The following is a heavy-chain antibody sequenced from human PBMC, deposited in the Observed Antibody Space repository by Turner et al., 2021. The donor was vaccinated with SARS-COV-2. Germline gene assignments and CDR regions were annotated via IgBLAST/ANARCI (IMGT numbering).Heavy chain of an antibody. J-gene: IGHJ4*02. CDR1: GLPFSSYD. D-gene: IGHD5-12*01. CDR2: ISGSGDST. CDR3: AKDEGVFSGYGNFDY. V-gene: IGHV3-23*01. Sequence: EVQLLESGGGLVQPGWSLRLSCPASGLPFSSYDMSWLRQAPGKGLEWVSSISGSGDSTYFADSVKGRFTISRDNSKNTLYLQMNSLRAEDTAVYYCAKDEGVFSGYGNFDYWGQGTLVTVSS.